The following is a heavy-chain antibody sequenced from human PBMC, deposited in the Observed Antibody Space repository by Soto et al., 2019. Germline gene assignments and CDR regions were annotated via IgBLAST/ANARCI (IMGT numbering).Heavy chain of an antibody. D-gene: IGHD3-3*01. V-gene: IGHV3-30*18. CDR2: ISYDGSNK. CDR1: GFTFSSYG. Sequence: PGGSLRLSCAASGFTFSSYGMHWVRQAPGKGLEWVAVISYDGSNKYYADSVKGRFTISRDNSKNTLYLQMNSLRAEDTAVYYCAKDWIFGVVPVGMDVWGQGTTVTVSS. J-gene: IGHJ6*02. CDR3: AKDWIFGVVPVGMDV.